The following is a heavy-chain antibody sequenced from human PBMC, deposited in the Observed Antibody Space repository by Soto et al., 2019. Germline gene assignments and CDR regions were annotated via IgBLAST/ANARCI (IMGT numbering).Heavy chain of an antibody. V-gene: IGHV4-59*01. CDR1: GGSISSYY. CDR2: IYYSGST. D-gene: IGHD3-10*01. J-gene: IGHJ3*02. Sequence: SETLSLTCTVSGGSISSYYWSWIRQPPGKGLEWIGYIYYSGSTNYNPSLKSRVTISVDTSKNQFSLKLSSVTAADTAVYYCARGLVRGGSTIWGQGTMVTVSS. CDR3: ARGLVRGGSTI.